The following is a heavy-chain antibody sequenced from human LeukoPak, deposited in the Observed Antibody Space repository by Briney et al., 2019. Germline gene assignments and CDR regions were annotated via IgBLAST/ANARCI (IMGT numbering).Heavy chain of an antibody. D-gene: IGHD3-16*01. Sequence: PGGSLILSCAVSGFTFSNYWMSWVRQAPGKGLEWVANIKQDGSETYYVDSVKGRLTISRDNAKNSLYLQMNSLRAEDTAVYHCARGGGGIDIWGQGTTVTVSS. CDR1: GFTFSNYW. J-gene: IGHJ3*02. CDR3: ARGGGGIDI. CDR2: IKQDGSET. V-gene: IGHV3-7*05.